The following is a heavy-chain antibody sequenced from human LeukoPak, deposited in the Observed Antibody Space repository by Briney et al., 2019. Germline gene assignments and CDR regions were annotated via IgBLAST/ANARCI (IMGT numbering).Heavy chain of an antibody. CDR1: GFTFSSYG. J-gene: IGHJ4*02. Sequence: PGGSLRLSCAASGFTFSSYGMHWVRQAPGKGLEWVAFIRYDGSNKYYADSVKGRFTISRDNAKNTLYLQMNSLRVEDTAVYYCARDRFCTTDKCSDYWGQGTLVTVSS. CDR3: ARDRFCTTDKCSDY. CDR2: IRYDGSNK. D-gene: IGHD2-8*01. V-gene: IGHV3-30*02.